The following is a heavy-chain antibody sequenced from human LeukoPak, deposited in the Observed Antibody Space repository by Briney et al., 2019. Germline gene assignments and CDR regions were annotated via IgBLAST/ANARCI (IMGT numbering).Heavy chain of an antibody. D-gene: IGHD3-22*01. J-gene: IGHJ1*01. CDR3: ARAPSEIGGYYPEYFRH. Sequence: GGSLRLSCAASGFTFSTYWMHWVRQAPGKGLVWVSRIKSDGSTNYADSVKGRFTISKDNAKNTVSLQMNSLRPEDTGVYYCARAPSEIGGYYPEYFRHWGQGTLVTVSS. CDR2: IKSDGST. V-gene: IGHV3-74*01. CDR1: GFTFSTYW.